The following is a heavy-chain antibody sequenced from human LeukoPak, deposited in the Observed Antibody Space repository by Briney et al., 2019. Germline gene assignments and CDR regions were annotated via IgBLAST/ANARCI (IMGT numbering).Heavy chain of an antibody. D-gene: IGHD3-10*01. Sequence: SVKVSCKASGGTFSSYAISWVRQAPGQGLEWMGRIIPIFGTAIYAQKFQGRVTITTDESTSTAYMELSSLRSEGTAVYYCAREGRGRAFDIWGQGTMVTVSS. CDR2: IIPIFGTA. CDR3: AREGRGRAFDI. CDR1: GGTFSSYA. V-gene: IGHV1-69*05. J-gene: IGHJ3*02.